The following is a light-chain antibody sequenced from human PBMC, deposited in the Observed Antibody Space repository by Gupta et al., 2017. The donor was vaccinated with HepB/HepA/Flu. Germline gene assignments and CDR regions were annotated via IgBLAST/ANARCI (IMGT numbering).Light chain of an antibody. CDR1: VSIYNY. J-gene: IGLJ1*01. CDR2: DVT. Sequence: QSALTQPASVSGSPGQSITISCTGVSIYNYVSWYQHHPGKAPKLMIYDVTDRPSGISHRFSGSKSGDTASLTISGLQADDEAHYCCSYTPSHPLSYIFGTGTKLVVL. V-gene: IGLV2-14*03. CDR3: SYTPSHPLSYI.